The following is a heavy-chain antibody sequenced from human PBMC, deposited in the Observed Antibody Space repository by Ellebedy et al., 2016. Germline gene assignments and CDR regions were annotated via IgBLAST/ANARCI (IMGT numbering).Heavy chain of an antibody. J-gene: IGHJ6*03. CDR3: ARVPPIRFLEWFPYYMDV. CDR2: ISSSSTI. Sequence: GESLKISXAASGFTFSSYSMNWVRQAPGKGLEWVSYISSSSTIYYADSVKGRFTISRDNAKNSLYLQMNSLRDEDTAVYYCARVPPIRFLEWFPYYMDVWGKGTTVTVSS. CDR1: GFTFSSYS. V-gene: IGHV3-48*02. D-gene: IGHD3-3*01.